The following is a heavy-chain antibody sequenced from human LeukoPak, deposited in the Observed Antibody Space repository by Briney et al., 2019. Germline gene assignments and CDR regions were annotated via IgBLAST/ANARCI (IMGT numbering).Heavy chain of an antibody. Sequence: GSLRLSCTASGFTSSSYWMSWVRQAPGKGLEWVANIKQDGSEKYYVDSVKGRFTISRDNAKNSLYLQMNSLRAEDTAVYFCARNGVYFGWLLAYFAYWGQGTLVTVSS. J-gene: IGHJ4*02. V-gene: IGHV3-7*03. CDR1: GFTSSSYW. CDR2: IKQDGSEK. CDR3: ARNGVYFGWLLAYFAY. D-gene: IGHD3-9*01.